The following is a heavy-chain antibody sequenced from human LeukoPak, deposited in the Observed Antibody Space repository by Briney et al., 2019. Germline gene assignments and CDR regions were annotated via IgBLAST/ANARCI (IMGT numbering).Heavy chain of an antibody. J-gene: IGHJ4*02. CDR2: IYPSGST. Sequence: SETLSLTCTVSGGSISTYYWSWIRQPAGKGLEWIGRIYPSGSTNYNPSLKSRVTMSADTSKNQFSLNLSSVTAADTAVYYCAGGSGWPHFDYWGQGALVTVSS. V-gene: IGHV4-4*07. D-gene: IGHD6-19*01. CDR3: AGGSGWPHFDY. CDR1: GGSISTYY.